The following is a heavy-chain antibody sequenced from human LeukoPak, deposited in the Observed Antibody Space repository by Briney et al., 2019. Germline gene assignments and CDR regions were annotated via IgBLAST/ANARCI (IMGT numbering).Heavy chain of an antibody. Sequence: PGGSLRLSCAASGFTFSSYAMSWVRQAPGKGLEWIGNIFYSGSTYYSPSFKSRVTISLDTSRNQFSLKVNSVTAADTAVYYCAKSNGYGLVDIWGQGTMVTVSS. D-gene: IGHD3-10*01. CDR1: GFTFSSYA. CDR3: AKSNGYGLVDI. CDR2: IFYSGST. J-gene: IGHJ3*02. V-gene: IGHV4-59*12.